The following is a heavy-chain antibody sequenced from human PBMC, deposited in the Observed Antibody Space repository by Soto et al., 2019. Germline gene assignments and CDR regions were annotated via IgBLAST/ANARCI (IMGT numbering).Heavy chain of an antibody. CDR1: GFTFSNYA. J-gene: IGHJ4*02. Sequence: PGGSLRLSCAASGFTFSNYAMSWVRQAPGRGLEWVSAIGDSGASTYYADSVQGRFTISRDNSKNTLYLQVNSLGAEDAAIYYCAKHDDSYCSASRCFHEYYFDYWGQGTLVTVSS. CDR2: IGDSGAST. CDR3: AKHDDSYCSASRCFHEYYFDY. D-gene: IGHD2-15*01. V-gene: IGHV3-23*01.